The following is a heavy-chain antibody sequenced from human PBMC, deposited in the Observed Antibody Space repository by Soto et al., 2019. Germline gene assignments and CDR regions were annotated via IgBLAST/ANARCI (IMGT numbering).Heavy chain of an antibody. J-gene: IGHJ4*02. Sequence: PSETLSLTCTVSGGSISSYYWSWIRQPPGKGLEWIGYIYYSGSTNYNPSLKSRVTISVDTSKNQFSLKLSSVTAADTAVYYCATSYYYDSSGWGPFDYWGQGTLVTVSS. D-gene: IGHD3-22*01. CDR1: GGSISSYY. V-gene: IGHV4-59*01. CDR2: IYYSGST. CDR3: ATSYYYDSSGWGPFDY.